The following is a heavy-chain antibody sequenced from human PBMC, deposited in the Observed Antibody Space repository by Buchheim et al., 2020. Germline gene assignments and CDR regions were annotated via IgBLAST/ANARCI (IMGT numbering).Heavy chain of an antibody. CDR3: ARRGKGYYDSSGYYSHYYYMDV. D-gene: IGHD3-22*01. J-gene: IGHJ6*03. CDR1: GGSISSSSYY. Sequence: QLQPQESGPGLVKPSETLSLTCTVSGGSISSSSYYWGWIRQPPGKGLEWIGSIYYSGSTYYNPSLKSRVTISVDTSKNQFSLKLSSVTAADTAVYYCARRGKGYYDSSGYYSHYYYMDVWGKGTT. CDR2: IYYSGST. V-gene: IGHV4-39*01.